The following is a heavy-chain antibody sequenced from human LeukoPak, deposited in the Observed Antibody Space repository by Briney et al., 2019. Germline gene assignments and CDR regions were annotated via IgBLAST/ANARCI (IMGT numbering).Heavy chain of an antibody. V-gene: IGHV3-23*01. CDR1: GFAFSSYA. J-gene: IGHJ3*02. D-gene: IGHD2-2*02. Sequence: GGSLRLSCAASGFAFSSYAMSWVRQAPGKGLEWASGISGSGGTTYYADSVKGRFTISRDNSKNTLYLQMNSLRAEDTAVYYCAKDIVVVPAAIWGAFHIWGQGTMVTVSS. CDR3: AKDIVVVPAAIWGAFHI. CDR2: ISGSGGTT.